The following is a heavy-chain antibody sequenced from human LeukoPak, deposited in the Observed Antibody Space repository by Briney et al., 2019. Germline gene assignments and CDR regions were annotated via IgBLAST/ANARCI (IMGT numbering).Heavy chain of an antibody. CDR3: ASLTYYYDSSGPTEAFDI. CDR2: IYYSGST. CDR1: GGSISSSSYY. D-gene: IGHD3-22*01. J-gene: IGHJ3*02. Sequence: SETLSLTCTVSGGSISSSSYYWGWIRQPPGKGLEWIGSIYYSGSTYYNPSLKSRVTISVDTSKNQFSLKLSPVTAADTAVYYCASLTYYYDSSGPTEAFDIWGQGTMVTVSS. V-gene: IGHV4-39*01.